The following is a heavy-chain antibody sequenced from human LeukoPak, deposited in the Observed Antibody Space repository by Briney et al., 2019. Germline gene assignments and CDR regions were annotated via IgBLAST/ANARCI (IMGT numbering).Heavy chain of an antibody. Sequence: TGRSLRLSCAASGFTFSSYGMHWVRQAPGKGLEWVAVIWYDGSNKHYADSVRGRFTISRDNSKNTLYLQMNSLRAGDTAIYHCASSLGSFGYRDFDYWGQGTLVTVSS. CDR3: ASSLGSFGYRDFDY. CDR2: IWYDGSNK. V-gene: IGHV3-33*01. D-gene: IGHD3-16*02. CDR1: GFTFSSYG. J-gene: IGHJ4*02.